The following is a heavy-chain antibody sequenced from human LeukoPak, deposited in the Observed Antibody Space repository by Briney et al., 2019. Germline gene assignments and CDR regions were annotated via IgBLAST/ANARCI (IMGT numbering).Heavy chain of an antibody. CDR1: GFTFSSYG. J-gene: IGHJ4*02. Sequence: GGSLRLSCAASGFTFSSYGMSWVRQAPGKGLEWVSAISSSGGSTYYADSVKGRFTISRDNSKNTLYLQMNSLRAEDTAVYYCAKDRDYGDDRFFYWGQGTLVTVSS. CDR2: ISSSGGST. V-gene: IGHV3-23*01. CDR3: AKDRDYGDDRFFY. D-gene: IGHD4-17*01.